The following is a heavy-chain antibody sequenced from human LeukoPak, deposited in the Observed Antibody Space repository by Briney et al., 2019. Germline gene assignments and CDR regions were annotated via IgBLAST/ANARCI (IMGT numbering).Heavy chain of an antibody. V-gene: IGHV4-39*07. CDR2: IYYSGST. CDR3: ARGRCSSTSCYMAKVNYFDY. D-gene: IGHD2-2*02. CDR1: GGSISSSSYY. J-gene: IGHJ4*02. Sequence: SETLSLTCTVSGGSISSSSYYWGWIRQPPGKGLEWIGSIYYSGSTYYNPSLKSRVTISVDTSKNQFSLKPSSVTAADTAVYYCARGRCSSTSCYMAKVNYFDYWGQGTLVTVSS.